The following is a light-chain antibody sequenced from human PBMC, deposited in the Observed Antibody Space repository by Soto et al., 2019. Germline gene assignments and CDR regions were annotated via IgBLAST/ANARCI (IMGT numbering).Light chain of an antibody. J-gene: IGKJ1*01. CDR3: QHYGSSWT. CDR2: WAS. V-gene: IGKV4-1*01. Sequence: DIVMTQSPDSLAVSLGERATINCKSSQSVLYSSNNKNSLAWYQQRPGQPPNLLIYWASTRESGVPDRFSGSGSGTDFTLTISRLEPEDFAVYYCQHYGSSWTFGQGTKVDIK. CDR1: QSVLYSSNNKNS.